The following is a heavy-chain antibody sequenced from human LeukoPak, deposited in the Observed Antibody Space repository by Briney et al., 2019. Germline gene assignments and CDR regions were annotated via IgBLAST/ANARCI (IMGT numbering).Heavy chain of an antibody. V-gene: IGHV3-7*01. CDR1: GFTFSKYW. D-gene: IGHD5-12*01. CDR3: ARSVYSGYYHSSRYFDL. CDR2: IKQDGSEK. Sequence: GGSLRLSCAASGFTFSKYWMSWVRQAPGKGLEWVANIKQDGSEKSYVDSVKGRFTTSRDNAKISLYLQMNSLRVEDTAVYYCARSVYSGYYHSSRYFDLWGRGTLVTVSS. J-gene: IGHJ2*01.